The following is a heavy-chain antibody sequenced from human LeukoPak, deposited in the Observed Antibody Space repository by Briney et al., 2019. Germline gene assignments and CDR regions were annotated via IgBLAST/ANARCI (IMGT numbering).Heavy chain of an antibody. CDR1: GYSISNGYY. J-gene: IGHJ5*02. D-gene: IGHD3-10*01. CDR3: ARGSVRGEFDP. V-gene: IGHV4-38-2*02. CDR2: IYYTGST. Sequence: SETLSLTCTASGYSISNGYYWGWVRQPPGKGLEWIGYIYYTGSTDYNPSLKSRVTMSVDTSKNQFSLKLSSVTAADTAVYSCARGSVRGEFDPWGQGTLVTVSS.